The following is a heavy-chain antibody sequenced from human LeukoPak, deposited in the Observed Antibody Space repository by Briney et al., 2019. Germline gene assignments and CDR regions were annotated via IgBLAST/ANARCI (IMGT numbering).Heavy chain of an antibody. CDR1: GFTFSSYA. CDR2: ITGSGDTT. Sequence: GGSLRLSCAASGFTFSSYAVTWVRQAPGKGLEWVSGITGSGDTTFYADSVKGRFTISRDNSKNTLYLQMHSLRAEDTAVYYCVKDYSTIAAAANPLFDYWGQGAMVSVSS. V-gene: IGHV3-23*01. D-gene: IGHD6-13*01. J-gene: IGHJ4*02. CDR3: VKDYSTIAAAANPLFDY.